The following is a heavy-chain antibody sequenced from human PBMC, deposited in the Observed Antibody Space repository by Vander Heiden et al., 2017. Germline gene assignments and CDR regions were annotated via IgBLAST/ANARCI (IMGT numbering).Heavy chain of an antibody. CDR2: NDYSGST. CDR1: GGSIRSGDYY. V-gene: IGHV4-30-4*01. Sequence: QVQLQESGPGLVKPSKTLSLTRTVSGGSIRSGDYYWSWIRPPPGKGLEWIGYNDYSGSTYYNPSLKSRVTISVDTSKNQFSLKMSSVTAADTAVYYCARVSGITIFGVVIIGEYYFDYWGQGTLVTVSS. J-gene: IGHJ4*02. CDR3: ARVSGITIFGVVIIGEYYFDY. D-gene: IGHD3-3*01.